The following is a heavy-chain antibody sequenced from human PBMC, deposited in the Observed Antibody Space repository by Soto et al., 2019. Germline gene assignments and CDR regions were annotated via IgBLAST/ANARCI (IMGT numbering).Heavy chain of an antibody. CDR3: AREWGLLPYYVMNV. D-gene: IGHD7-27*01. CDR1: GDSVTSGSYY. V-gene: IGHV4-61*03. CDR2: ISYTGRT. J-gene: IGHJ6*02. Sequence: SETLSLTCIVSGDSVTSGSYYWTWLRQPPGKGLEWIGYISYTGRTKYNPSLQSRVTISVDTSKNDFSLNLSSATAADTAVYFCAREWGLLPYYVMNVWGHGTAVTVSS.